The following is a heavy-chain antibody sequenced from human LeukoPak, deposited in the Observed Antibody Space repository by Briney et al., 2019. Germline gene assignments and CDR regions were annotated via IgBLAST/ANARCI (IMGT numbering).Heavy chain of an antibody. CDR2: INPSGGST. CDR3: ARDRIAVAGTFPNFDY. Sequence: ASVKVSCKASGYTFTSYYMHWVRQAPGQGLEWMGIINPSGGSTSYAQKFQGRVTITADKSTSTAYMELSSLRSEDTAVYYCARDRIAVAGTFPNFDYWGQGTLVTVSS. CDR1: GYTFTSYY. D-gene: IGHD6-19*01. J-gene: IGHJ4*02. V-gene: IGHV1-46*01.